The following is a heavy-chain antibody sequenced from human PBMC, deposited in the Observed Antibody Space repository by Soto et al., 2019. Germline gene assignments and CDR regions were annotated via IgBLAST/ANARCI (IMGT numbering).Heavy chain of an antibody. CDR2: ISYDGSNK. CDR3: AKDRGSSSWYGYFDY. Sequence: QVQLVESGGGVVQPGRSLRLSCAASGFTFSSYGMHWVRQAPGKGLEWVAVISYDGSNKYYADSVKGRFTISRDNSKNTLYLQMNSLRAEDTAVYYCAKDRGSSSWYGYFDYWGQGTLVTVSS. J-gene: IGHJ4*02. CDR1: GFTFSSYG. V-gene: IGHV3-30*18. D-gene: IGHD6-13*01.